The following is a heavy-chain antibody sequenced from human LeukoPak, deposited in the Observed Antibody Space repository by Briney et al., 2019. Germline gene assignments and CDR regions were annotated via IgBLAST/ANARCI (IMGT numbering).Heavy chain of an antibody. CDR3: AREAPARQSYYFDY. CDR2: IRQDGSEK. J-gene: IGHJ4*02. D-gene: IGHD6-25*01. CDR1: GFTFSSYW. V-gene: IGHV3-7*01. Sequence: PGGSLRLSCAASGFTFSSYWMSWVRQAPGKGLEWVANIRQDGSEKYYVDSVKGRFTISRDNAKNSLYLQMNSLRAEDTAVYYCAREAPARQSYYFDYWGQGTLVTVSS.